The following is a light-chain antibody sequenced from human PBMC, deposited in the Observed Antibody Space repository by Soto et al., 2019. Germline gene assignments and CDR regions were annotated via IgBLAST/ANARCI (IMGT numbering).Light chain of an antibody. J-gene: IGKJ5*01. V-gene: IGKV1-39*01. CDR2: AAS. Sequence: DIQMTQSPSSLSASVEDRVTITCRASQSINSNVNWYQQKPGSATKLLIYAASSLQSGVPSRFSGSGSGTDFTLTISSLQPEDFATYYCQQSYSSITFGQGTRLEIK. CDR3: QQSYSSIT. CDR1: QSINSN.